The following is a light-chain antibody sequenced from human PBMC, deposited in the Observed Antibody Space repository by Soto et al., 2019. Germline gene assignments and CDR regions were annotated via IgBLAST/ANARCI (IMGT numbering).Light chain of an antibody. J-gene: IGLJ2*01. CDR3: SSYTSSSTVV. Sequence: QSVLTQPASVSGSPGQSITISCTGTSSDVGGSNYVSWYQQHPGKAPKLMIYDVSNRPSGISNRFSGSKSGNTASLTISGRQAEDEADYYCSSYTSSSTVVFGGGTKVTVL. V-gene: IGLV2-14*01. CDR1: SSDVGGSNY. CDR2: DVS.